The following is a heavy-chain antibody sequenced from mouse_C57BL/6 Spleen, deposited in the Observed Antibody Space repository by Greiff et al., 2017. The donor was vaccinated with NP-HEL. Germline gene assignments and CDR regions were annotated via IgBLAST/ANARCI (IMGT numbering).Heavy chain of an antibody. V-gene: IGHV1-15*01. CDR2: IDPETGGT. CDR3: TPHGSSFYYFDY. D-gene: IGHD1-1*01. J-gene: IGHJ2*01. Sequence: VQLQQSGAELVRPGASVTLSCKASGYTFTDYEMHWVKQTPVHGLEWIGAIDPETGGTAYNQKFKGKAILTADKSSSTAYMELRSLTSEDSAVYYCTPHGSSFYYFDYWGQGTTLTVSS. CDR1: GYTFTDYE.